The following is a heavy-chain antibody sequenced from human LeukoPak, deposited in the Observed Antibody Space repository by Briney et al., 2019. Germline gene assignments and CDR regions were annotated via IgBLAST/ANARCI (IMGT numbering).Heavy chain of an antibody. CDR2: IGTTVTTI. Sequence: GGSLRLSCAASGFSFSTYEMNWVRQAPGKGLEWISYIGTTVTTIYYAHSVKGRFTISRDNAKSSLYLQMNSLTAEDTAIYYCARAHPIYYDILTGPEDAFDIWGQGTLVTVSS. V-gene: IGHV3-48*03. J-gene: IGHJ3*02. CDR1: GFSFSTYE. D-gene: IGHD3-9*01. CDR3: ARAHPIYYDILTGPEDAFDI.